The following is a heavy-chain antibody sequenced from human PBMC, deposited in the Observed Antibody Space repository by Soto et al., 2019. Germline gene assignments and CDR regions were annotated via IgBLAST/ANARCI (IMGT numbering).Heavy chain of an antibody. D-gene: IGHD1-1*01. CDR1: GFTFSNYA. Sequence: EVQLLESGGGLVQPGGSLRLSCAASGFTFSNYAMSWVRQAPGKGLEWVSAISSSGDSPYYADSVKGRFTVSRDNSKNTLYLQMNSLRVEDTAIYYCARNTIPPPHYWGQGDLVTVSS. V-gene: IGHV3-23*01. J-gene: IGHJ4*02. CDR3: ARNTIPPPHY. CDR2: ISSSGDSP.